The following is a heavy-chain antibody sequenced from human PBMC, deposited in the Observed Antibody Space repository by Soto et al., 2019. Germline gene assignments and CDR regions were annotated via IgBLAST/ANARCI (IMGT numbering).Heavy chain of an antibody. CDR3: ARGRDIVVVVAASPPLDWFDP. Sequence: QVQLVESGGGVVQPGRSLRLSCAASGLTFSSYGMHWVRQAPGKGLEWVAVIWYDGSNKYYADSVKGRFTISRDNSKNTLYLQINSLRAEDTAVYYCARGRDIVVVVAASPPLDWFDPWGQGTLVTVSS. J-gene: IGHJ5*02. V-gene: IGHV3-33*01. CDR1: GLTFSSYG. CDR2: IWYDGSNK. D-gene: IGHD2-15*01.